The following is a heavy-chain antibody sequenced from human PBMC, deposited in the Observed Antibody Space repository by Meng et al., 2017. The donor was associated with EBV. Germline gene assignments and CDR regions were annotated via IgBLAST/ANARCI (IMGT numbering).Heavy chain of an antibody. J-gene: IGHJ5*02. D-gene: IGHD6-13*01. CDR3: AKGADLAAAGTFWFDP. CDR1: GYTFTGYY. CDR2: INPNSGGT. Sequence: QVRMVQSGAEVKKPGASVKVSCKASGYTFTGYYMHWVRQDPGQGLEWMGRINPNSGGTNYAQKFQGRVTMTRDTSISTAYMELSRLRSDDTAVYYCAKGADLAAAGTFWFDPWGQGTLVTSPQ. V-gene: IGHV1-2*06.